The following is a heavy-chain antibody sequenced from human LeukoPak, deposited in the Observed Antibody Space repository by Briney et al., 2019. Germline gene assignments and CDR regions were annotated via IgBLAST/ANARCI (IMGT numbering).Heavy chain of an antibody. Sequence: PGRSLRLSCAASGFTFSSYAMHWVRQAPGKGLEWVAVISYDGSNKYYADSVKGRFTISRDNSKNTLYLQMNSLRAEDTAVYYCARVVDIVATILDYWGQGTLVTVSS. CDR1: GFTFSSYA. V-gene: IGHV3-30*01. CDR3: ARVVDIVATILDY. D-gene: IGHD5-12*01. CDR2: ISYDGSNK. J-gene: IGHJ4*02.